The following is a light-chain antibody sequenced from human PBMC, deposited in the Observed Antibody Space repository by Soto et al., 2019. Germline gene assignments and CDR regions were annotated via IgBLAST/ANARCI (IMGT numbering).Light chain of an antibody. CDR3: QAWDNSLV. CDR2: QDS. CDR1: KLGDKY. J-gene: IGLJ2*01. Sequence: SYELTQPPSVSVSPGQTASITCSGDKLGDKYACWYQQKPGQSPVLVIYQDSKRPSGIPERFSGSNSGNTATLTISGTQAMDEADYYCQAWDNSLVFGEGTKLTVL. V-gene: IGLV3-1*01.